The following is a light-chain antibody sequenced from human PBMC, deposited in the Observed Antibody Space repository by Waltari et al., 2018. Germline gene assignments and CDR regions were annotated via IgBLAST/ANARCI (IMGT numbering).Light chain of an antibody. CDR1: HTGGTTH. Sequence: RARHTGGTTHLDCGQQIPGQAPTLLSDGASSRATGIPDRFSGSGSGTDFSLTISSLEHEDFAVYYCQQYDISPLTFGGGTKVEIK. V-gene: IGKV3-20*01. J-gene: IGKJ4*01. CDR2: GAS. CDR3: QQYDISPLT.